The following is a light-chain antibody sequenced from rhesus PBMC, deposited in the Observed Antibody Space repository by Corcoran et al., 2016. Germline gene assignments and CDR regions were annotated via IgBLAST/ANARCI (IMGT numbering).Light chain of an antibody. V-gene: IGKV1S12*01. CDR2: AAS. Sequence: DIQMTQSPSALSASVGDRVTISCRASQNIYSNLAWYQQKPGKAPKLLIYAASSLQTGIPSRVSVSVSGTDFTLTISSLQPEDSAAYYCQHYYDNPFTFGPGTKLDIK. CDR1: QNIYSN. CDR3: QHYYDNPFT. J-gene: IGKJ3*01.